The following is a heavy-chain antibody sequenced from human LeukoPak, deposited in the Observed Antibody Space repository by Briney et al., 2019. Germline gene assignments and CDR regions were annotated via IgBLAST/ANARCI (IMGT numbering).Heavy chain of an antibody. V-gene: IGHV3-7*01. D-gene: IGHD6-25*01. CDR3: ARDAAGVYGMDV. J-gene: IGHJ6*02. CDR1: GFTFSTYW. Sequence: GGSLRLPCAASGFTFSTYWMGWVRQAPGKGLEWVANINRDGSVIHYVDSVNGRFTISRDNAKKSLYLQLNSLRAEDTAVYYCARDAAGVYGMDVWGQGTTVTVSS. CDR2: INRDGSVI.